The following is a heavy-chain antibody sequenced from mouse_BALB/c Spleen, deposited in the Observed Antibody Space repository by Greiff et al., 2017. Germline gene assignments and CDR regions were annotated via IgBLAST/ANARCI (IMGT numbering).Heavy chain of an antibody. Sequence: VQLQQSGAELAKPGASVKMSCKASGYTFTSFWLHWVKPRPGQGLEWIGYINPSTGYTEYNQKFKDKATLTADKSSSTAYMQLSSLTSEDSAVYYCARSSYVDWFAYWGQGTLVTVSA. CDR1: GYTFTSFW. V-gene: IGHV1-7*01. CDR3: ARSSYVDWFAY. CDR2: INPSTGYT. D-gene: IGHD1-1*01. J-gene: IGHJ3*01.